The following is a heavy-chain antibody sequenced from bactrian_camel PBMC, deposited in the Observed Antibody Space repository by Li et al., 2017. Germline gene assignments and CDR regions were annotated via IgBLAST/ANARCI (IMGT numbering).Heavy chain of an antibody. D-gene: IGHD2*01. V-gene: IGHV3S59*01. CDR2: IVLRDGST. Sequence: VQLVESGGGSVQAGGSLRLSCAVSGFSYSRKCMAWVRQAPGKEREGIAAIVLRDGSTYHAASVKGRFTISRDMSKNTIDLQMSSLKPEDTAMYYCAVAHRPPWGGRWSSLAASEYVYWGQGTQVTVS. J-gene: IGHJ4*01. CDR1: GFSYSRKC. CDR3: AVAHRPPWGGRWSSLAASEYVY.